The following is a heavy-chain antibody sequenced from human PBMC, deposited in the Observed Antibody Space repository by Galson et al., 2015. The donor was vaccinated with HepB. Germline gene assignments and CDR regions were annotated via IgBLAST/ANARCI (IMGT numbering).Heavy chain of an antibody. CDR2: ISGSGGST. V-gene: IGHV3-23*01. Sequence: SLRLSCAASGFTFSSYAMSWVRQAPGKGLEWVSAISGSGGSTYYADSVKGRFTISRDNSKNTLYLQMNSLRAEDTAVYYCTTDGRCDYGSGSHSYYYCYYMDVWGKGTTVTVSS. J-gene: IGHJ6*03. CDR1: GFTFSSYA. D-gene: IGHD3-10*01. CDR3: TTDGRCDYGSGSHSYYYCYYMDV.